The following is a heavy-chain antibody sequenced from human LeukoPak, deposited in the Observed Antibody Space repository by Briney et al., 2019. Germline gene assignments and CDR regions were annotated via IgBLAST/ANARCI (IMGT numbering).Heavy chain of an antibody. J-gene: IGHJ6*02. CDR2: INHSGST. CDR1: GGSFSGYY. CDR3: ARYGYCSGGSCYSSRGRYYYYYGMDV. Sequence: PSETLSLTCAVYGGSFSGYYWSWIRQPPGKGLEWSGEINHSGSTNYNPSLKSRVTISVDTSKNQFSLKLSSVTAADTAVYYCARYGYCSGGSCYSSRGRYYYYYGMDVWGQGTTVTVSS. D-gene: IGHD2-15*01. V-gene: IGHV4-34*01.